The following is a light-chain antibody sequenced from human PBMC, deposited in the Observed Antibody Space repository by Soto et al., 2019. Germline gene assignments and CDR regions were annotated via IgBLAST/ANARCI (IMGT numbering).Light chain of an antibody. CDR2: DGS. Sequence: DIQMTQSPSSLSASVGDRVTITCQASQDISNHLNWHQQKPGKAPKLLIYDGSNLETGVPSRLSGSGSGTDFTFPISSLQPEDIATYYCQQYDHLPLTFGGGTNVAIK. J-gene: IGKJ4*01. V-gene: IGKV1-33*01. CDR3: QQYDHLPLT. CDR1: QDISNH.